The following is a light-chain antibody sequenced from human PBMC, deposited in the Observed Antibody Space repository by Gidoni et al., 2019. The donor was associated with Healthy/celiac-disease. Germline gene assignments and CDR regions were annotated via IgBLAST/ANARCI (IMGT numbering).Light chain of an antibody. V-gene: IGKV3-11*01. CDR2: DAS. CDR1: QSVSSY. J-gene: IGKJ1*01. Sequence: EIVLTQSPATLSLSPGERATLSCRASQSVSSYLAWYQQKTGQAPRRLIYDASNRATGIPARFSGSGSGTDFTLTISSLEPEDFAVYYCQQRSNWPPWTFGQXTKVEIK. CDR3: QQRSNWPPWT.